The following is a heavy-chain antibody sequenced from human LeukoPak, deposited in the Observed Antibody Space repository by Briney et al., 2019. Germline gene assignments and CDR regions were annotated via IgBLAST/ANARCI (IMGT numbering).Heavy chain of an antibody. CDR3: AKSLIFGSGKNNWFDP. Sequence: PGGSLRLSCAASGFTFSNYAMSWVRQAPGKGLEWVSTISNSADITYCADSVKGRFTISRDNSKNTLYLQMNSLRAEDTAVYYCAKSLIFGSGKNNWFDPWGQGTLVTVSS. CDR1: GFTFSNYA. J-gene: IGHJ5*02. V-gene: IGHV3-23*01. D-gene: IGHD3-10*01. CDR2: ISNSADIT.